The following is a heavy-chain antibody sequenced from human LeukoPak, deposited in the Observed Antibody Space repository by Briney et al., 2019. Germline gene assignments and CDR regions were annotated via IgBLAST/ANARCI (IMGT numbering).Heavy chain of an antibody. CDR3: ATGYDGLYYYYGMDV. CDR2: MNPNSGNT. V-gene: IGHV1-8*01. CDR1: GYTFTSYD. D-gene: IGHD5-12*01. Sequence: SSVKVSCKASGYTFTSYDIHWVRQATGQGLEWMGWMNPNSGNTGYAQKFQGRVTITRNTSQSTAYMELSSPRTEDTAVYYCATGYDGLYYYYGMDVWGQGTTVTVSS. J-gene: IGHJ6*02.